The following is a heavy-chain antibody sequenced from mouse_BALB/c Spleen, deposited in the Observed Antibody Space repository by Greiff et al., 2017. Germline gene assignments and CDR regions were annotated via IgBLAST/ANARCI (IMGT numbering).Heavy chain of an antibody. CDR1: GFTFSSYA. V-gene: IGHV5-9-3*01. CDR3: ARLYGNYYAMDY. J-gene: IGHJ4*01. Sequence: EVKLVESGGGLVKPGGSLKLSCAASGFTFSSYAMSWVRQTPEKRLEWVATISSGGSYTYYPDSVKGRFTISRDNAKNTLYLQMSSLRSEDTAMYYCARLYGNYYAMDYWGQGTSVTVSS. CDR2: ISSGGSYT. D-gene: IGHD2-10*02.